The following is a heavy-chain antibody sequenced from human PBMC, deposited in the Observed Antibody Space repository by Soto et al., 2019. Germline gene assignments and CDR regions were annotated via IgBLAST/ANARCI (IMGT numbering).Heavy chain of an antibody. J-gene: IGHJ5*02. CDR3: ARAKKGIAAAENWFDP. Sequence: QVQLQESGPGLVKPSQTLSLTCTVSGGSISSGGYYWSWIRQHPGKGLEWSGYIYYSGSTYYNPSLRSRVTIPVDTSKNQFSTTLSSVTAADTAVYYCARAKKGIAAAENWFDPWGQGTLVTVSS. CDR1: GGSISSGGYY. D-gene: IGHD6-13*01. V-gene: IGHV4-31*03. CDR2: IYYSGST.